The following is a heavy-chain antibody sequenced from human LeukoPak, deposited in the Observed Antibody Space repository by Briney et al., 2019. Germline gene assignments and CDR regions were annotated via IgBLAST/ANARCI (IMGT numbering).Heavy chain of an antibody. CDR2: IKKDGSEK. D-gene: IGHD6-19*01. J-gene: IGHJ6*02. V-gene: IGHV3-7*05. CDR1: GFTFSSYE. Sequence: GGSLRLSCAASGFTFSSYEMNWVRQAPGKGLEWVANIKKDGSEKYYVDSVKGRFTISRDNAKNSLYLQMNSLRAEDTAVYYCARDRGSGWTYYYYGMDVWGQGTTVTVS. CDR3: ARDRGSGWTYYYYGMDV.